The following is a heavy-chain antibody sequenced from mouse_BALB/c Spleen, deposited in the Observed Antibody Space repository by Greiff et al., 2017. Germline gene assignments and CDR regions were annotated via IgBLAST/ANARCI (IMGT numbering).Heavy chain of an antibody. CDR3: ARDTLYGNYWYFDV. D-gene: IGHD2-1*01. V-gene: IGHV2-6-7*01. Sequence: VQVVESGPGLVAPSQSLSITCTVSGFSLTGYGVNWVRQPPGKGLEWLGMIWGDGSTDYNSALKSRLSISKDNSKSQVFLKMNSLQTDDTARYYCARDTLYGNYWYFDVWGAGTTVTVSS. J-gene: IGHJ1*01. CDR2: IWGDGST. CDR1: GFSLTGYG.